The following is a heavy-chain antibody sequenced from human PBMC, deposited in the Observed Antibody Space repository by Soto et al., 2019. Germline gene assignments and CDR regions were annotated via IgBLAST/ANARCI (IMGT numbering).Heavy chain of an antibody. J-gene: IGHJ4*02. V-gene: IGHV4-59*01. CDR1: GGSISSYY. D-gene: IGHD4-17*01. CDR3: ARRYGASFDY. Sequence: QVQLQESGPGLVKPSETLSLTCTVSGGSISSYYWSWIRQPPGKGLEWIGYIYYSGSTNYNPSLXSXVXLXXYTSNNRSSLKPSSVTAADTAVYYCARRYGASFDYWGQGTLVTVSS. CDR2: IYYSGST.